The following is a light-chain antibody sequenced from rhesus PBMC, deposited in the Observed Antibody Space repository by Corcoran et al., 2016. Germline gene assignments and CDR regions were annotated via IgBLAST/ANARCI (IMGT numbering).Light chain of an antibody. CDR3: QHYYSTPWT. V-gene: IGKV1-25*01. Sequence: DIQMTQSPSSLSASVGDRVTITCRASQGITNDLAWYQQKPGETPKLLIYEASSLQTGIPSRFSGSGYGTDFTLTISSLQSEDFATDYCQHYYSTPWTFGQGTKVEIK. J-gene: IGKJ1*01. CDR2: EAS. CDR1: QGITND.